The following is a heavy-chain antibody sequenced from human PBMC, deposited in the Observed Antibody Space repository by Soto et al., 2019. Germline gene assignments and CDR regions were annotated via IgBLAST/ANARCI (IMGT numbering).Heavy chain of an antibody. V-gene: IGHV3-30*04. J-gene: IGHJ6*02. CDR2: EGSDGGRK. Sequence: QVQLVESGGGVVQPGSSLGPSGAPSGFSFGSHASHWVGLGPGKELEWVAVEGSDGGRKDNADSVKGQFTISRDNSKNMLYLEMNSLRPEDRGVYYCAKEIWPVVIYGMDVWGQGTTVTVSS. CDR3: AKEIWPVVIYGMDV. CDR1: GFSFGSHA. D-gene: IGHD2-15*01.